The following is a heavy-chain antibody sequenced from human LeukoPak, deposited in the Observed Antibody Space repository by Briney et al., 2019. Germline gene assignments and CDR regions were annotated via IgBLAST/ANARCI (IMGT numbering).Heavy chain of an antibody. Sequence: GGSLRLSCAASGFTVSSNYMSWVRQAPGKGLEWVGRIKSKTDGGTTDYTAPVNGRFSISRDDSLNTLYLQMNTLKAEDTAVYYCATYNYGSFFYGTIRYWGQGTLVTVSS. CDR2: IKSKTDGGTT. CDR3: ATYNYGSFFYGTIRY. V-gene: IGHV3-15*01. J-gene: IGHJ4*02. D-gene: IGHD3-10*01. CDR1: GFTVSSNY.